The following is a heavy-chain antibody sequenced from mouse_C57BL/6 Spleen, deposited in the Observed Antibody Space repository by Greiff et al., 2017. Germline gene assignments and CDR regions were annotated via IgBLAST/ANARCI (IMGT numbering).Heavy chain of an antibody. V-gene: IGHV1-54*01. CDR2: INPGSGGT. D-gene: IGHD2-4*01. CDR3: ARRYDYFYYAMDY. CDR1: GYAFTNYL. J-gene: IGHJ4*01. Sequence: QVRLQQSGAELVRPGTSVKVSCKASGYAFTNYLIEWVKQRPGQGLEWIGVINPGSGGTNYNEKFKGKATLTADKSSSTAYMQLSSLTSEDSAVYFCARRYDYFYYAMDYWGQGTSVTVSS.